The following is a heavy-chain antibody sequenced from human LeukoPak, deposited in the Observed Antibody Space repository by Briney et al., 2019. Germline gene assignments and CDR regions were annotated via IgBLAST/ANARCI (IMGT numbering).Heavy chain of an antibody. CDR2: ISASGDTT. Sequence: GGSLRLSCAASGFTFSSYAMSWVRQAPGKGLEGVSGISASGDTTKYADSVKGRFTISRDNSKNTVFLQMNSLRADDTAVYYCAKEGRIAAGTGGYFDCWGQGTLVTVSS. D-gene: IGHD6-13*01. J-gene: IGHJ4*02. CDR3: AKEGRIAAGTGGYFDC. V-gene: IGHV3-23*01. CDR1: GFTFSSYA.